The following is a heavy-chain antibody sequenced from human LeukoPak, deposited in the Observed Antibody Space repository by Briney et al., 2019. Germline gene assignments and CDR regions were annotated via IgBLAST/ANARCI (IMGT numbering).Heavy chain of an antibody. J-gene: IGHJ2*01. Sequence: ASMKVSCKASGYTFINYGFSWVRQAPGQGLEWMGWISAYNGNTNYLQKFQGRVTMTTDTSTNTVYMELRSLGSDDTAVYYCARVSTNSRVAGYDPQWYFDLWGRGTPVTVS. CDR2: ISAYNGNT. CDR1: GYTFINYG. V-gene: IGHV1-18*04. CDR3: ARVSTNSRVAGYDPQWYFDL. D-gene: IGHD5-12*01.